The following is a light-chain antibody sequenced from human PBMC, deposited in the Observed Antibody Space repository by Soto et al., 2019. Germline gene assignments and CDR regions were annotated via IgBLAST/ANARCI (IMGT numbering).Light chain of an antibody. Sequence: QSVLTQPPSVSGAPGQRVTISCTGSSSNIGAGYDVHWYQQFPGTAPKLLIVGNSDRPSGVPDRFSGSKSGTSASLAITGLQAEDEADYFCQSYDSSLSTYVFGTGTKLTVL. CDR2: GNS. CDR1: SSNIGAGYD. CDR3: QSYDSSLSTYV. J-gene: IGLJ1*01. V-gene: IGLV1-40*01.